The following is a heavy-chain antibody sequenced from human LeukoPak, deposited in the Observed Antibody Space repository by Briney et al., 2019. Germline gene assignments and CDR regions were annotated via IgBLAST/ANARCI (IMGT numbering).Heavy chain of an antibody. CDR2: IYYSGST. J-gene: IGHJ4*02. V-gene: IGHV4-59*01. CDR1: GGSISSYY. CDR3: ARGGGGYYYDN. Sequence: PSETLSLTCTVSGGSISSYYWSWIRQPPGKGLEWIGYIYYSGSTNYNPSLKSRVTISVDTSKNQFSLKLSSVTAADTAVYYCARGGGGYYYDNWGQGTLVTVSS. D-gene: IGHD2-15*01.